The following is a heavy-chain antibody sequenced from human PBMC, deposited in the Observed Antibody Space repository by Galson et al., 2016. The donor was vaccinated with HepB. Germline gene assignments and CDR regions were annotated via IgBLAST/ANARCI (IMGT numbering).Heavy chain of an antibody. CDR3: ARSVVATIYYYDSSGYAGLVY. Sequence: SLRLSCAASGFTFSDYYMSWIRQAPGKGPEWVSYISSSGSTIYYADSVKGRFTISRDNAKNALYLQMNSLRAEDTAVYYCARSVVATIYYYDSSGYAGLVYWGQGTLVTVSS. CDR1: GFTFSDYY. D-gene: IGHD3-22*01. CDR2: ISSSGSTI. V-gene: IGHV3-11*01. J-gene: IGHJ4*02.